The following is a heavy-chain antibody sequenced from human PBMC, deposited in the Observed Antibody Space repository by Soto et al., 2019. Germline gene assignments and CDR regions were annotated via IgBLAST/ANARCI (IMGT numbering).Heavy chain of an antibody. V-gene: IGHV3-21*01. CDR1: GFTFSS. CDR3: ARGNYGSGSNQYWYFDL. J-gene: IGHJ2*01. Sequence: EVQLVESGGGLVKPGGSLRLSCAASGFTFSSMNWVRQAPGKGLEWVSSISTSGSYVHYGDSVKGRFTISRDNAKNSLYLQMNSLRVEDTALYYCARGNYGSGSNQYWYFDLWGRGTLVTVSS. CDR2: ISTSGSYV. D-gene: IGHD3-10*01.